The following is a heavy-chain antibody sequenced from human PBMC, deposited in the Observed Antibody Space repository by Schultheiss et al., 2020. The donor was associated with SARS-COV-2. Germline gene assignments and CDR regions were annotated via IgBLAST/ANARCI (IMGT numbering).Heavy chain of an antibody. D-gene: IGHD1-7*01. CDR1: GGSISSYY. V-gene: IGHV4-59*01. CDR3: ARALRSLRYNWNYKDY. Sequence: SETLSLTCTVSGGSISSYYWSWIRQHPGKGLEWIGYIYYSGSTNYNPSLKSRVTISVDTSKNQFSLKLSSVTAADTAVYYCARALRSLRYNWNYKDYWGQGTLVTVSS. CDR2: IYYSGST. J-gene: IGHJ4*02.